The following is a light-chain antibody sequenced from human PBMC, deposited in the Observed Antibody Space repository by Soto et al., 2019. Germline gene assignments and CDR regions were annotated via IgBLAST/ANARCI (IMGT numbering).Light chain of an antibody. CDR3: QQYGSSP. CDR1: QTISTH. CDR2: GAS. J-gene: IGKJ4*01. Sequence: EVELTQSPVTLSVSGGARATLSCRSSQTISTHLAWYQQKPGQAPRLLIYGASSRATGIPDRFSGSGSGTDFTLTISRLEPEDFAVYYCQQYGSSPFGGGTKVDIK. V-gene: IGKV3-20*01.